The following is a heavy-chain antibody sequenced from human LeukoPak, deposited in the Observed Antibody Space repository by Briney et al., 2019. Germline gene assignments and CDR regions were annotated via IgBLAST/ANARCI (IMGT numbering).Heavy chain of an antibody. CDR2: IIPIFGTA. CDR1: GGTFSSYA. J-gene: IGHJ4*02. CDR3: ARGGTYGGGVYFDY. V-gene: IGHV1-69*05. D-gene: IGHD4-23*01. Sequence: SVKVSCKASGGTFSSYAISWVRQAPGQGLEWMGGIIPIFGTAKYVQKFQGRVTITTDESTSTAYMELSSLRSEDTAVYYCARGGTYGGGVYFDYWGQGTLVTVSS.